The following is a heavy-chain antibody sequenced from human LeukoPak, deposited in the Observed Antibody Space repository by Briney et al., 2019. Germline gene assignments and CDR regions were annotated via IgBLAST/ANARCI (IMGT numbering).Heavy chain of an antibody. CDR3: ARDLIVEVAAAGPPHYYYYGMDV. CDR1: GYTFTSYG. D-gene: IGHD6-13*01. J-gene: IGHJ6*02. CDR2: ISAYNGNT. Sequence: GASVKVSCKASGYTFTSYGISWVRQAPGQGLEWMGWISAYNGNTNYAQKLQGRVTMTTDTSTSTAYMELRSLRSDDTAVYYCARDLIVEVAAAGPPHYYYYGMDVWGQGTTVPVSS. V-gene: IGHV1-18*01.